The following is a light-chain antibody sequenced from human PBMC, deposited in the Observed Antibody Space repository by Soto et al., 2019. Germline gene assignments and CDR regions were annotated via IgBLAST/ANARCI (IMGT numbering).Light chain of an antibody. J-gene: IGKJ1*01. V-gene: IGKV4-1*01. CDR2: WAS. CDR1: QSVLYSSNNKNY. Sequence: DIVMTQSPDSLAVSLGERATINCRSSQSVLYSSNNKNYLAWYQQKPGQPPKLLIYWASTRESGVPDRFSDSASGTDFTLTISSLQADDVAVYYCQQYYSAPWTFGQGTKVEIK. CDR3: QQYYSAPWT.